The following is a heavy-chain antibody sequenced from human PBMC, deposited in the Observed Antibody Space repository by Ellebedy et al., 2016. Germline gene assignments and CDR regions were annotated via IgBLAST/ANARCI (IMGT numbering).Heavy chain of an antibody. Sequence: GESLKISCKGSGYSFTTYWIGWVRQMPGKGLEWMGNIYPDDSDTRYSPSFQGQVTITADKSSSTAYLQWSSLEASDTAMYYCARLTYDSGSYCSHWGQGTLVTVSS. V-gene: IGHV5-51*01. D-gene: IGHD3-10*01. CDR2: IYPDDSDT. CDR3: ARLTYDSGSYCSH. J-gene: IGHJ4*02. CDR1: GYSFTTYW.